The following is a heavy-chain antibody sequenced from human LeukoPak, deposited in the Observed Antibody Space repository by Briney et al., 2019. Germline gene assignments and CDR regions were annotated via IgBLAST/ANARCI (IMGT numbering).Heavy chain of an antibody. V-gene: IGHV3-48*03. CDR2: VSSSGSTI. D-gene: IGHD6-19*01. J-gene: IGHJ4*02. Sequence: GGSLRLSCAASGFSLSTNKMNWVRQAPGQGLEWVSYVSSSGSTIYYADSVKGRFTISRDNAKNSLYLQMNNLSAEETAVYYCASSFPGIGVAGTSFSDYWGQGTLVTVSS. CDR1: GFSLSTNK. CDR3: ASSFPGIGVAGTSFSDY.